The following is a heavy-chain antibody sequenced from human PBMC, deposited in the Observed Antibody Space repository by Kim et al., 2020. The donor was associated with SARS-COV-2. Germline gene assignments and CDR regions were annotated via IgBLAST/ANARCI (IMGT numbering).Heavy chain of an antibody. Sequence: YAQKFQRRVTMTTDTSTCTAYMELRSLRSDDTAVYYCARVGSLSSGDYDYWGQGTLVSVSS. V-gene: IGHV1-18*01. D-gene: IGHD4-17*01. J-gene: IGHJ4*02. CDR3: ARVGSLSSGDYDY.